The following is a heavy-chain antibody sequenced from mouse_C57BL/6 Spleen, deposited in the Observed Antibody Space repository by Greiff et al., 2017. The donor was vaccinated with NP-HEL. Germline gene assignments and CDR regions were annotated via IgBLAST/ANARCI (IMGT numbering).Heavy chain of an antibody. CDR1: GYTFTSYW. D-gene: IGHD2-3*01. CDR3: ARTYDGYYWFAY. Sequence: VQLQQPGAELVKPGASVKLSCKASGYTFTSYWMQWVKQRPGQGLEWIGEIDPSGSYTNYNQKFKGQATLTVDTSSSTAYMQLSSLTSEDSAVDYCARTYDGYYWFAYWGQGTLVTVSA. J-gene: IGHJ3*01. CDR2: IDPSGSYT. V-gene: IGHV1-50*01.